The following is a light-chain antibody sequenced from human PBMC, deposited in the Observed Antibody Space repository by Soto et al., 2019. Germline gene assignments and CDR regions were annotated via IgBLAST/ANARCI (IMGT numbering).Light chain of an antibody. Sequence: EIVMTQSPGPLSVSRGERATLSCRASESVSSNLAWYQQKPGQAPSLLIYGASTRAAGVPVRFSGSGSGTEFTLTISSLQSEDFAVYYCQQYNYWPRTFGQGTKVDIK. CDR2: GAS. CDR3: QQYNYWPRT. V-gene: IGKV3-15*01. CDR1: ESVSSN. J-gene: IGKJ1*01.